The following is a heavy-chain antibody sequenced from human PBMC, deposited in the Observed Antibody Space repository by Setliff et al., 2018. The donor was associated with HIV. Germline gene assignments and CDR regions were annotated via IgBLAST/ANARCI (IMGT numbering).Heavy chain of an antibody. V-gene: IGHV4-39*07. CDR1: GGSISSSSYC. CDR2: VYHSGST. D-gene: IGHD4-17*01. Sequence: SETLSLTCTVSGGSISSSSYCWGWIRQPPGKGLEWLATVYHSGSTYYNPSLKSRVTISIDTSKNQFSLRLSSVTAADTAAYYCARVRIRFDPWGQGTLVTVSS. CDR3: ARVRIRFDP. J-gene: IGHJ5*02.